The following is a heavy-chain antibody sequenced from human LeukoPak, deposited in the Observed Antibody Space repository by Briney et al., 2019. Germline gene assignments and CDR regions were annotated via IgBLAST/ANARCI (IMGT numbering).Heavy chain of an antibody. Sequence: PGGSLRLSCAASGFTFSNYGMHWVRQAPGKGLEWVASISGRSSNTDYRDSVWGRFTVSRDNAKGTLYLQMSGLRVEDTAVYYCARENGLGDSFDFWGHGTMVIVSA. V-gene: IGHV3-21*01. CDR1: GFTFSNYG. J-gene: IGHJ3*01. CDR2: ISGRSSNT. CDR3: ARENGLGDSFDF. D-gene: IGHD2-8*01.